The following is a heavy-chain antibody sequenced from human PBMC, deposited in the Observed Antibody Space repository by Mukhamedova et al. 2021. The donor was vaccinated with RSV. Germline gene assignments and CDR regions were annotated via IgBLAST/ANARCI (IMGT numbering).Heavy chain of an antibody. D-gene: IGHD3-10*01. J-gene: IGHJ4*02. CDR2: INPSGGST. V-gene: IGHV1-46*01. CDR3: ASDFGELLGY. Sequence: MHWVRQAPGQGLEWMGIINPSGGSTSYAQKFQGRVTMTRDTSTSTDYMELSSLRSEDTAVYYCASDFGELLGYWGQGTLVTVSS.